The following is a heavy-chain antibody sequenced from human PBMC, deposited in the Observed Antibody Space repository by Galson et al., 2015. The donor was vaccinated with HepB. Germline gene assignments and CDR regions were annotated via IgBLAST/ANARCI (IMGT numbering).Heavy chain of an antibody. CDR3: ARVGNYYDSSGYYRVGTFDY. CDR2: MNPNSGNT. CDR1: GYTFTSYD. J-gene: IGHJ4*02. D-gene: IGHD3-22*01. V-gene: IGHV1-8*01. Sequence: SVKVSCKASGYTFTSYDINWVRQATGQGLEWMGWMNPNSGNTGYAQKFQGRVTMTRNTSISTAYMELSSLRSEDTAVYYCARVGNYYDSSGYYRVGTFDYWGQGTLGHRLL.